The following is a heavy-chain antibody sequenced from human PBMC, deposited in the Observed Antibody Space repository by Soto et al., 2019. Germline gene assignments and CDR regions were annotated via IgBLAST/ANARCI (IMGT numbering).Heavy chain of an antibody. CDR3: AKDDSSGYYYGYFQH. V-gene: IGHV3-43*01. CDR2: ISWDGGST. CDR1: GFTFDYYT. D-gene: IGHD3-22*01. Sequence: PGGSLRLSCAASGFTFDYYTMHWVRQAPGKGLEWVSLISWDGGSTYYADSVKGRFTISRDNSKNSLYLQMNSLRTEDTALYYCAKDDSSGYYYGYFQHWGQGTLVTVSS. J-gene: IGHJ1*01.